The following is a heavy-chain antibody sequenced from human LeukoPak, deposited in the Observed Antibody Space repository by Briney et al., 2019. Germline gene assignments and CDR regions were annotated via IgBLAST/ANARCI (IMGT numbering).Heavy chain of an antibody. Sequence: ASVKVSCKASGYTLTDYYIHWVRQAPGQGLEWMGMIYPRDGSTSYAQKFQGRVTVTRDTSTSTVHMELSGLRSEDTAVYYCARDQEAFGYWGQGTLVTVSS. CDR3: ARDQEAFGY. J-gene: IGHJ4*02. V-gene: IGHV1-46*01. CDR2: IYPRDGST. CDR1: GYTLTDYY.